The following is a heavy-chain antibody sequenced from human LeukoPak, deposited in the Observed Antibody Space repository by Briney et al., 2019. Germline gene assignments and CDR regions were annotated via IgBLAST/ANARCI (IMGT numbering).Heavy chain of an antibody. V-gene: IGHV3-23*01. Sequence: GGSLRLSCAASGFTFSSYAMSWVRQAPGKGLEWVSAISGSGGSTYYADSVKGRFTISRDNSKNTLHLQMNSLRAEDTAVYYCAKKDGYTSSWPYFDYWGQGTLVTVSS. D-gene: IGHD6-13*01. J-gene: IGHJ4*02. CDR1: GFTFSSYA. CDR3: AKKDGYTSSWPYFDY. CDR2: ISGSGGST.